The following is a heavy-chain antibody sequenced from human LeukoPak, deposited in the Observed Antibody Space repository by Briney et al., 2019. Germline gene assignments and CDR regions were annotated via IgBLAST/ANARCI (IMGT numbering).Heavy chain of an antibody. J-gene: IGHJ6*03. V-gene: IGHV4-39*07. CDR2: IYYSGST. Sequence: PSETLSLTCTVSGGSISSSPYYWGWIRQPPGKGLEWIGTIYYSGSTYYNPSLKSRVTISVDTSKNQFSLKLSSVTAADTAVYYCARAHKDYGDYGYYYYMDVWGKGTTVTVSS. CDR3: ARAHKDYGDYGYYYYMDV. D-gene: IGHD4-17*01. CDR1: GGSISSSPYY.